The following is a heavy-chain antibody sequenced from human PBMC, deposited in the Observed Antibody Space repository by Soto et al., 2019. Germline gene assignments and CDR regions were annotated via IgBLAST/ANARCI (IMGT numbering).Heavy chain of an antibody. CDR3: ARESAGVVVTAISAFDI. V-gene: IGHV4-31*03. Sequence: SETLSLTCTVSGGSISSGGYYWSWIRQHPGKGLEWIGYIYYSGSPYYNPSLKSRVTISVDTSKNQFSLKLSSVTAADTAVYYCARESAGVVVTAISAFDIWGQGTMVTVSS. D-gene: IGHD2-21*02. CDR1: GGSISSGGYY. CDR2: IYYSGSP. J-gene: IGHJ3*02.